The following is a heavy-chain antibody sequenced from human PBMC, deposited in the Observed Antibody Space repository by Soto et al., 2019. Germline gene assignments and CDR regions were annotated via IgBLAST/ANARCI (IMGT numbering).Heavy chain of an antibody. CDR2: ISYDGSNK. J-gene: IGHJ6*02. D-gene: IGHD1-26*01. V-gene: IGHV3-30*18. Sequence: GGSLRLSCAASGFTFSSYGMHWVRQAPGKGLERVAVISYDGSNKYYADSVKGRFTISRDNSKNTLYLQMNSLRAEDTAVYYCAKDLSSGSGSYFYDYYYYYGMDVWGQGTTVTVSS. CDR1: GFTFSSYG. CDR3: AKDLSSGSGSYFYDYYYYYGMDV.